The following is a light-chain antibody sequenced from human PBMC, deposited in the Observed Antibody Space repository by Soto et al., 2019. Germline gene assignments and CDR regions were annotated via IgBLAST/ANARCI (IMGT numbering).Light chain of an antibody. J-gene: IGKJ2*01. V-gene: IGKV1-5*01. CDR1: QSISGW. CDR3: QQYNSYSYT. Sequence: DIPMTQSPSTLSASVGDRVTITCRASQSISGWLAWYQQKPGKAPKVLIFDASNLESGVPSRFSGSGSGTEFTLTISSLQPDDFATYYCQQYNSYSYTFGQGTKLEIK. CDR2: DAS.